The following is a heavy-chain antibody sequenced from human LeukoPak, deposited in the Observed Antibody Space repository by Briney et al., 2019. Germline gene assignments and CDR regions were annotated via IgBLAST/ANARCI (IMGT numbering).Heavy chain of an antibody. CDR3: AGVSMDYDFWSGYSLDV. CDR1: GGSFSGYY. CDR2: INHSGST. V-gene: IGHV4-34*01. J-gene: IGHJ6*04. D-gene: IGHD3-3*01. Sequence: SETLSLTCAVYGGSFSGYYWSWIRQPPGKGLEWIGEINHSGSTNYNPSLKSRVTISVDTSKNQFSLKLSSVTAADTAVYYCAGVSMDYDFWSGYSLDVWGKGTTVTVSS.